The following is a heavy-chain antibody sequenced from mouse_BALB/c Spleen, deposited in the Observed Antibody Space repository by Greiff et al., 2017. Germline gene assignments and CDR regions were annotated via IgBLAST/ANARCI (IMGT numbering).Heavy chain of an antibody. V-gene: IGHV3-2*02. J-gene: IGHJ4*01. D-gene: IGHD2-3*01. CDR3: ARWTLYDRYYAMDY. CDR1: GYSITSDYA. CDR2: ISYSGST. Sequence: EVKLMESGPGLVKPSQSLSLTCTVTGYSITSDYAWNWIRQFPGNKLEWMGYISYSGSTSYNPSLKSRISITRDTSKNQFFLQLNSVTTEDTATYYCARWTLYDRYYAMDYWGQGTSVTVSS.